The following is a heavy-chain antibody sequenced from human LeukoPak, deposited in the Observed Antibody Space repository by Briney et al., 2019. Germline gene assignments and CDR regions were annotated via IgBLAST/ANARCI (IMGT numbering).Heavy chain of an antibody. V-gene: IGHV3-7*03. D-gene: IGHD3-16*01. J-gene: IGHJ6*02. CDR1: GFTFSIYW. CDR2: MKGDGSVK. CDR3: ARGGGLDV. Sequence: PGGSLRLSCAASGFTFSIYWMSWVRQAPGKGLEWVASMKGDGSVKHFLDSVKGRFTISRDNAKNSLYLQMSNLRAEDTAVYFCARGGGLDVWGQGATVTVSS.